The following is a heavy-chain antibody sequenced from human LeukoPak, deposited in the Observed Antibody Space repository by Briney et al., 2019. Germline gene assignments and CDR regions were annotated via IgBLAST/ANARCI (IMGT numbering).Heavy chain of an antibody. CDR1: GGSISSYY. V-gene: IGHV4-59*01. J-gene: IGHJ4*02. CDR2: IYYSGST. CDR3: TRGAAVRYSGYDSDY. D-gene: IGHD5-12*01. Sequence: PSETLSLTCTVSGGSISSYYWSSIRQPPGKGLEWIGYIYYSGSTNYNPSLKSRVTISVDTSKNQFSLKLSSVTAADTAVYYCTRGAAVRYSGYDSDYWGQGTLVTVSS.